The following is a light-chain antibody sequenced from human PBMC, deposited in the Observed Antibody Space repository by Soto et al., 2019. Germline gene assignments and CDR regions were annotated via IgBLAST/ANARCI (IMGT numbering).Light chain of an antibody. CDR2: DAS. CDR3: EYYGTSIT. Sequence: EIVLTQSPDTLSLSPGERATLSCRASQSIRSERLAWYQQKPGQAPRRVTFDASNRASGMPERFSGSGSGTDFTLTIARLEPEDFAVYYYEYYGTSITFGGGTKVDI. CDR1: QSIRSER. J-gene: IGKJ4*01. V-gene: IGKV3-20*01.